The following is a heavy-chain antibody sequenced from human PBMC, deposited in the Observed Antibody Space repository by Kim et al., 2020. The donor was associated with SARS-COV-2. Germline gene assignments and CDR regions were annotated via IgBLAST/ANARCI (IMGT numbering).Heavy chain of an antibody. D-gene: IGHD2-2*01. Sequence: DGSEKYYVDSVKGRFTISRDNAKNSLYLQMNSLRAEDTAVYYCARGLVGYWGQGALVTVSS. CDR2: DGSEK. V-gene: IGHV3-7*01. CDR3: ARGLVGY. J-gene: IGHJ4*02.